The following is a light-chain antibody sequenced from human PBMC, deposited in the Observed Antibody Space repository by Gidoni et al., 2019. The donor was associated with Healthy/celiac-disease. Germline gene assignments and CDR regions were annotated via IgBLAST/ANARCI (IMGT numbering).Light chain of an antibody. V-gene: IGKV1D-13*01. J-gene: IGKJ3*01. CDR3: QQVNNYLFT. CDR2: EAS. Sequence: AIQLTQSPSSLSASVGDRGTIPCRASNGISSALAWYQQKPGKAPKLLIYEASSLESGVPSRFSGSGSGTDFTLTISSLQPEDVATYYCQQVNNYLFTFGPGTKVDIK. CDR1: NGISSA.